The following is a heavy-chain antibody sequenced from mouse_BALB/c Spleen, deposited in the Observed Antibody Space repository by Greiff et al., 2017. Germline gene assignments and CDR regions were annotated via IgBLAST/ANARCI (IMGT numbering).Heavy chain of an antibody. Sequence: QVQLQQPGAELVKPGASVKLSCKASGYTFTSYYMYWVKQRPGQGLEWIGGINPSNGGTNFNEKFKSKATLTVDKSSSTAYMQLSSLTSEDSAVYYCTRWNYYGSSYDFDYWGQGTTRTVSS. V-gene: IGHV1S81*02. CDR2: INPSNGGT. CDR3: TRWNYYGSSYDFDY. CDR1: GYTFTSYY. D-gene: IGHD1-1*01. J-gene: IGHJ2*01.